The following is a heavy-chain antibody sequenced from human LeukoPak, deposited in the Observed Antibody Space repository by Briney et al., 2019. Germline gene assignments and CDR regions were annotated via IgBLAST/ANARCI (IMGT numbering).Heavy chain of an antibody. D-gene: IGHD3-9*01. V-gene: IGHV1-69*05. CDR2: IIPIFGTA. CDR3: ARDRGYDILTGYSDLDY. J-gene: IGHJ4*02. CDR1: GYTFTSYA. Sequence: GASVKVSCKASGYTFTSYAISWVRQAPGQGLEWMGRIIPIFGTANYAQKFQGRVTITTDESTSTAYMELSSLRSEDTAVYYCARDRGYDILTGYSDLDYWGQGTLVTVSS.